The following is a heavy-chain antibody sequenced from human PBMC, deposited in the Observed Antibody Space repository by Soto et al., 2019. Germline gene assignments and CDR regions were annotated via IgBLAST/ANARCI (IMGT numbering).Heavy chain of an antibody. D-gene: IGHD6-19*01. CDR1: GDSISSPKW. J-gene: IGHJ3*01. CDR2: LLHSGTT. Sequence: QVQLQESGPGLVKPSGTLSLTCAVSGDSISSPKWWTWLRQPPGKGLEWIGDLLHSGTTNYNPSLKSRVILLVDKSQNQFSLGLTSVTAADTAIYFCAYSSGWYRHDVWGQGTSVTVSS. CDR3: AYSSGWYRHDV. V-gene: IGHV4-4*02.